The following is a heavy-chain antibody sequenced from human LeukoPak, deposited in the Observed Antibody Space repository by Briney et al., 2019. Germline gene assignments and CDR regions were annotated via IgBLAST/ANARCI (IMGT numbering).Heavy chain of an antibody. V-gene: IGHV3-30*04. Sequence: GGSLRLSCAASGFTFSSYEMNWVRQAPGKGLEWVAFISYDGSDGYYADSVKGRFTISRDNSKNTLYLQMNSLRAEDTAVYYCAREGGGSYYFDYWGQGTLVTVSS. CDR2: ISYDGSDG. J-gene: IGHJ4*02. CDR1: GFTFSSYE. CDR3: AREGGGSYYFDY. D-gene: IGHD1-26*01.